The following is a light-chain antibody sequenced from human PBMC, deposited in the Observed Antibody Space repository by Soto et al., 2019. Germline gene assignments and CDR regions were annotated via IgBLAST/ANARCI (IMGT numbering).Light chain of an antibody. Sequence: QSALTQPASVYGSPGQSITFSCTGTSSDVGSYNLVSWYQQHPGKAPKLMIYEVSKRPSGVSNRFSGSKSGNTASLTISGLQAEDEADYYCCSYAGSSTLLFGGGTKLTVL. CDR2: EVS. CDR3: CSYAGSSTLL. J-gene: IGLJ3*02. V-gene: IGLV2-23*02. CDR1: SSDVGSYNL.